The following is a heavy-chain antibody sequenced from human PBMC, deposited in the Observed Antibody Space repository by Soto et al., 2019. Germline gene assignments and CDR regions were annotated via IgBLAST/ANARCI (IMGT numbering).Heavy chain of an antibody. Sequence: PGGSLRLSCAASGFTFSNSAMSWVRQAPGKGLEWVSAISASGGSTFYADSVKGRFTISRDNSKNTLYLQMNSPRADDTALYYCVKRQFWVQPVGYYYYGMDVWGQGTTVTVSS. CDR1: GFTFSNSA. CDR3: VKRQFWVQPVGYYYYGMDV. D-gene: IGHD1-1*01. V-gene: IGHV3-23*01. CDR2: ISASGGST. J-gene: IGHJ6*02.